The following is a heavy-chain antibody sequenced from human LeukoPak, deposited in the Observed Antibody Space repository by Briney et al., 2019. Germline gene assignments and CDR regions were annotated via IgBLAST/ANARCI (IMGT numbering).Heavy chain of an antibody. CDR2: IYYSGST. D-gene: IGHD1-7*01. V-gene: IGHV4-59*12. CDR3: ARDSGTTSMGNWFDP. CDR1: GGSISSYY. J-gene: IGHJ5*02. Sequence: PSETLSLTCTVSGGSISSYYWSWIRQPPGKGLEWIGYIYYSGSTNYNPSLKSRVTISVDTSKNQFSLKLSSVTAADTAVYYCARDSGTTSMGNWFDPWGQGTLVTVS.